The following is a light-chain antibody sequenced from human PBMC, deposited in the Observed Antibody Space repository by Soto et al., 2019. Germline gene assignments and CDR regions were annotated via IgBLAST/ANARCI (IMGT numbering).Light chain of an antibody. J-gene: IGKJ1*01. V-gene: IGKV1-5*01. CDR3: QQYNSYSST. Sequence: DIQVTLSPSTLSASVGDRVTITCRASQSIGNWLAWYQQKPGKAPKLLIYDASSLESGVPSRFSGSGSGTEFTLTISSLQPDDFATYYYQQYNSYSSTFGHGTKVDIK. CDR1: QSIGNW. CDR2: DAS.